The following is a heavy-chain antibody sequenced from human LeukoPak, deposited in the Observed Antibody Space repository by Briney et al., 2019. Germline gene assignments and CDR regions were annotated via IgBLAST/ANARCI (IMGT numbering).Heavy chain of an antibody. CDR1: GGSISSYY. V-gene: IGHV4-4*07. Sequence: SETLSLTCTVSGGSISSYYWSWIRQPAGKGLEWIGRIYTSGSTNYNPSLKSRVTMSVDTSKNQFSLKLSSVTAADTAVYYCAREELGYCSSTSCYGFDIWGQGTMVTVSS. CDR2: IYTSGST. CDR3: AREELGYCSSTSCYGFDI. D-gene: IGHD2-2*01. J-gene: IGHJ3*02.